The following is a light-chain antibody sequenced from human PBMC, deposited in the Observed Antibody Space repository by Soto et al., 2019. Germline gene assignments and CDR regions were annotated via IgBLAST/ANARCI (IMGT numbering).Light chain of an antibody. Sequence: EIVLTQSPDTLSLPPGERATLSCRASQSISSYLAWYQQKPGQAPRLLIYDASNRATGIPARFSGSGSGTDFTLTISSLEPEDFAVYYCQQRSNWPPWTFGQGTKVDI. CDR2: DAS. J-gene: IGKJ1*01. CDR3: QQRSNWPPWT. V-gene: IGKV3-11*01. CDR1: QSISSY.